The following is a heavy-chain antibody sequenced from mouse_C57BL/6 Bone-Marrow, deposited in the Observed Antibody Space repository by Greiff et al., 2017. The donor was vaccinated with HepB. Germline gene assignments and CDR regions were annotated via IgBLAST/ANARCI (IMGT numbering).Heavy chain of an antibody. V-gene: IGHV3-6*01. CDR1: GYSITSGYY. CDR2: ISYDGSN. J-gene: IGHJ4*01. Sequence: EVKLQESGPGLVKPSQSLSLTCSVTGYSITSGYYWNWIRQFPGNKLEWMGYISYDGSNNYNPSLKNRISITRDTSKNQFFLKLHSVTTEDTTTYYCARAYDYGAMDYWGQGTSVTVSS. D-gene: IGHD6-5*01. CDR3: ARAYDYGAMDY.